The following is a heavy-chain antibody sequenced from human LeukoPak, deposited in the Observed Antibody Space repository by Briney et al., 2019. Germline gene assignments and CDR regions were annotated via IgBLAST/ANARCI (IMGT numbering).Heavy chain of an antibody. CDR2: ISAYNGNT. J-gene: IGHJ4*02. CDR3: ARDSRLNYFDY. CDR1: GYTFTGYY. Sequence: GASVKVSCKASGYTFTGYYMHWVRQAPGQGLEWMGWISAYNGNTNYAQKLQGRVTMTTDTSTSTAYMELRSLRSDDTAVYYCARDSRLNYFDYWGQGTLVTVSS. D-gene: IGHD2-8*01. V-gene: IGHV1-18*04.